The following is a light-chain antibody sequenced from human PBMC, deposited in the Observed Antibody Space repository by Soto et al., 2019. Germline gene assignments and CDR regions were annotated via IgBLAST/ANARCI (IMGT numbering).Light chain of an antibody. Sequence: QSALSQPASVFGSPGQSITISCPGTSCDVGGYNHVSWYQHPPGKAPKPMIYEVTKRPSGDSNRFSGSKSGETASLTTAGLQADDVAEDYGNTTAGRTAPNFGTGPKVTV. CDR2: EVT. CDR1: SCDVGGYNH. V-gene: IGLV2-14*01. J-gene: IGLJ1*01. CDR3: NTTAGRTAPN.